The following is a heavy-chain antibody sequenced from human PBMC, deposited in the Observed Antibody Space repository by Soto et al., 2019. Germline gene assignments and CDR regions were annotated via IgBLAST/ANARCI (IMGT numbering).Heavy chain of an antibody. J-gene: IGHJ4*02. Sequence: ASVKVSCKASGYSFTTSGITWVRQAPGQGLEWMGWISTYNGNTNYAQKLQDRVTLTTDTSTSTAYMELRSLRSDDTAVYYCARRLYGDYDYWGQGTLVPSPQ. D-gene: IGHD4-17*01. CDR1: GYSFTTSG. V-gene: IGHV1-18*01. CDR2: ISTYNGNT. CDR3: ARRLYGDYDY.